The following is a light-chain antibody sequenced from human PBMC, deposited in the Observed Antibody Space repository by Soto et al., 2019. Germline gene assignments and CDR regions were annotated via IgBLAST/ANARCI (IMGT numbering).Light chain of an antibody. CDR1: QSISSW. CDR2: KAY. V-gene: IGKV1-5*03. Sequence: DIQMTQSPSTLAASVGDRVTITCRASQSISSWLAWYQQKPGKAPKLLIYKAYSLESGVPSRFSGSGSGTEFTLTISSRQPDDFAPYYCQQYNSYPYTFGQGTKLAIK. CDR3: QQYNSYPYT. J-gene: IGKJ2*01.